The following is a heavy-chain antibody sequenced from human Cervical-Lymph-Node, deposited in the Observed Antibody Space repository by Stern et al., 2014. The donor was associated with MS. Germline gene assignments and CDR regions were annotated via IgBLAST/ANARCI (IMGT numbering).Heavy chain of an antibody. CDR1: GIIFSGTS. Sequence: EDQLVESGGGLVQPGGSLKLSCVASGIIFSGTSMHWVRPASGQGLEWIGRIRSRANGQTTVYTASVKGRFTISRDDSKNTAYLQMNSLKTEDTAVYYCVSDGSGWRNWGQGTLVTVSS. V-gene: IGHV3-73*01. D-gene: IGHD3-10*01. J-gene: IGHJ4*02. CDR2: IRSRANGQTT. CDR3: VSDGSGWRN.